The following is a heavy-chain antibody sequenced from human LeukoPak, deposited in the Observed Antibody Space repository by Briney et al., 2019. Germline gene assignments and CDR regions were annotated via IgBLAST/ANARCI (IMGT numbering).Heavy chain of an antibody. CDR2: IDWDDDK. V-gene: IGHV2-70*17. D-gene: IGHD2-21*01. Sequence: SGPALVKPTQTLTLTCTFSGFSLSTREMCVAWIHQPPGKALEWLARIDWDDDKFYSTSLKTRLTISKDTPKNQVVLTMTNMDPVDTATYYCARMTPDSPSFDYWGQGTLVTVSS. CDR3: ARMTPDSPSFDY. CDR1: GFSLSTREMC. J-gene: IGHJ4*02.